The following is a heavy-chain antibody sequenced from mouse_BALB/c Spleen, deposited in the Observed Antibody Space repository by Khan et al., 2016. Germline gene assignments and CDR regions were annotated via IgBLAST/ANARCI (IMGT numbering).Heavy chain of an antibody. J-gene: IGHJ3*01. Sequence: EVQLQESGPSLAKPSQTLSLTCSVTGDAITSGHWNWIRKFPGNKFDFMGYISHSGDSYYNPSLISRISITSDNTKNQYYLQLHSVTPMVTATYYCSTWDFYGSAFAYWGQGTLVTVSA. CDR2: ISHSGDS. D-gene: IGHD1-2*01. V-gene: IGHV3-8*02. CDR3: STWDFYGSAFAY. CDR1: GDAITSGH.